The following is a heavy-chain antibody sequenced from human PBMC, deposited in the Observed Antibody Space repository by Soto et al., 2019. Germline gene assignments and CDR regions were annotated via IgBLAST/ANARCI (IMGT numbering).Heavy chain of an antibody. D-gene: IGHD4-17*01. CDR2: ISSSSSIL. CDR3: ERIISGDYDKGY. Sequence: EVQLVESGGGLVQPGGSLRLSCAASGFTFSTFSMNWVRQAPGKGLEWVSYISSSSSILYYADSVKGRFTISRDNAQNSLYRQMESLRDEDTAVYYCERIISGDYDKGYWGQGTLVTVSS. J-gene: IGHJ4*02. CDR1: GFTFSTFS. V-gene: IGHV3-48*02.